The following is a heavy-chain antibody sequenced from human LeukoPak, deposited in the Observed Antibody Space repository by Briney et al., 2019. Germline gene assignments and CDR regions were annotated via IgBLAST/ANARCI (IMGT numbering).Heavy chain of an antibody. CDR2: ISAYNGNT. V-gene: IGHV1-18*01. CDR1: GYTFTSYG. D-gene: IGHD6-6*01. J-gene: IGHJ3*02. Sequence: ASVKVSCKASGYTFTSYGISWVRQAPGQGLEWMGWISAYNGNTNYAQKLRGRVTMTTDTSTSTAYMELSSLRSEDTAVYYCARGVEQLVDDAFDIWGQGTMVTVSS. CDR3: ARGVEQLVDDAFDI.